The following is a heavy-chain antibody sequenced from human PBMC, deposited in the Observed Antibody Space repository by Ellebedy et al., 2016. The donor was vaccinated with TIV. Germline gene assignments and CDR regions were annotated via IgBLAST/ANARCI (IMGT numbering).Heavy chain of an antibody. CDR2: IKYDGSEK. CDR3: ASGGHLDV. CDR1: GLTFGTYW. D-gene: IGHD3-10*01. Sequence: GGSLRLSCAASGLTFGTYWMSWARQAPGKGLEWVANIKYDGSEKYYVDSVKGRFSISSDNAKNSLYLQMSSLRADDTAVYYCASGGHLDVWGQGTTVTVSS. J-gene: IGHJ6*02. V-gene: IGHV3-7*03.